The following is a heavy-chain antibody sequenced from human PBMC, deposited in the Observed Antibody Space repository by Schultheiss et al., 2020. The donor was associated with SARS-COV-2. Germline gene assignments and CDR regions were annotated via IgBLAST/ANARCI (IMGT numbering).Heavy chain of an antibody. V-gene: IGHV3-48*04. D-gene: IGHD4-17*01. CDR3: ARGALRSHFDY. J-gene: IGHJ4*02. Sequence: GESLKISCAASGFTFSSYSMNWVRQAPGKGLEWVSYISSRSGIIYYADSVKGRFTISRDNAKNSLYLQMNSLRAEDTAVYYCARGALRSHFDYWGQGTLVTVSS. CDR2: ISSRSGII. CDR1: GFTFSSYS.